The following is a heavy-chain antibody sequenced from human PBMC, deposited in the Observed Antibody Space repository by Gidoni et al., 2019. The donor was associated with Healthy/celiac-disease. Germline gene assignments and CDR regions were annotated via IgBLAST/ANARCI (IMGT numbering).Heavy chain of an antibody. CDR2: ISYDGSNK. CDR1: GFTFSSYA. Sequence: VQLVESGGGVVQPGRSLSLSCAASGFTFSSYAMHWVRQAPGKGLVWVAVISYDGSNKYYADSGKGRFTISRDNSKNTLYLQMNSLRAEDTAVYYCASARQTTVTDDYWGQGTLVTVSS. J-gene: IGHJ4*02. CDR3: ASARQTTVTDDY. D-gene: IGHD4-4*01. V-gene: IGHV3-30*04.